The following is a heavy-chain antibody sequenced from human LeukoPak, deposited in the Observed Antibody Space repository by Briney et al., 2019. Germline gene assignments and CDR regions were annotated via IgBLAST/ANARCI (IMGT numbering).Heavy chain of an antibody. V-gene: IGHV1-69*04. CDR3: ARDLPIAAAGNFYY. Sequence: GSSVKVSCTASGGTFSSYAISWVRQAPGQGLEWMGRIITIFGIANYAQKFQGRVTITADKSTSTAYMELSSLRSEDTAVYYCARDLPIAAAGNFYYWGQGSLVTVSS. CDR1: GGTFSSYA. CDR2: IITIFGIA. J-gene: IGHJ4*02. D-gene: IGHD6-13*01.